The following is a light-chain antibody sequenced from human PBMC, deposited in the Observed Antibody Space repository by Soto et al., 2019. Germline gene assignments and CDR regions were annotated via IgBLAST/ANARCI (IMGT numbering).Light chain of an antibody. CDR2: KAS. CDR3: QQYDTWYT. Sequence: DIQMTQSPSTLSTSVGARVTITCRASQSISSWLAWYQQKPGKAPKLLIYKASSLESGVPSRFSGSGSGTEFTLTISSLQPDDFATYYCQQYDTWYTFGQETKLEIK. CDR1: QSISSW. J-gene: IGKJ2*01. V-gene: IGKV1-5*03.